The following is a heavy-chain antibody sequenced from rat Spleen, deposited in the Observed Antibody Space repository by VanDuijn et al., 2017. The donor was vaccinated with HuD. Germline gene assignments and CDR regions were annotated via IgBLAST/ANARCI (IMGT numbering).Heavy chain of an antibody. J-gene: IGHJ3*01. CDR1: GFTFSNYD. V-gene: IGHV5-25*01. Sequence: EVQLVESGGGLVQPGRSLKLSCAASGFTFSNYDMAWVRQAPTKGLEWVASISTSGGTTYYRDSVRGRFTVSRDNAKSTLYLQMDSLRSEDTATYYCVRHDGRMYTTDQGGFAYWGQGTLVTVSS. D-gene: IGHD1-6*01. CDR3: VRHDGRMYTTDQGGFAY. CDR2: ISTSGGTT.